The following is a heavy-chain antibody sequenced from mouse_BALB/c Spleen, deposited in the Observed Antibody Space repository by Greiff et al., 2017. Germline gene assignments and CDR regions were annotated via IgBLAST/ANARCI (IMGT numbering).Heavy chain of an antibody. D-gene: IGHD2-1*01. CDR1: GYTFTSYW. Sequence: QVQLKQSGAELVKPGASVKLSCKTSGYTFTSYWIQWVKQRPGQGLGWIGEIFPGTGTTYYNEKFKGKATLTIDTSSSTAYMQLSSLTSEDSAVYFCARGENGNYGYWGQGTTLTVSS. V-gene: IGHV1S132*01. CDR2: IFPGTGTT. CDR3: ARGENGNYGY. J-gene: IGHJ2*01.